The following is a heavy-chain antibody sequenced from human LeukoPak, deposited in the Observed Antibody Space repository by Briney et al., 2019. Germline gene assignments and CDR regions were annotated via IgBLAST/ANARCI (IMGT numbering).Heavy chain of an antibody. CDR1: GYTFTGYY. D-gene: IGHD3-22*01. CDR3: ARVNPDYYDKSGNLRNSFYFDY. CDR2: INPNIGGT. Sequence: GASVKDSCKASGYTFTGYYIHWVRQAPGQGLEWMGWINPNIGGTNYAQKFQGRVTMTRDTSISTAYMELSRLTSDDTAVYYCARVNPDYYDKSGNLRNSFYFDYWGQGTLVTVSS. J-gene: IGHJ4*02. V-gene: IGHV1-2*02.